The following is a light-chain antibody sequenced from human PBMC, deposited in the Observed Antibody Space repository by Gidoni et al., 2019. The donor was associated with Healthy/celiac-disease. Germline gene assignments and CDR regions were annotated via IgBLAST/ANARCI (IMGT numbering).Light chain of an antibody. J-gene: IGKJ2*01. CDR2: DAS. CDR3: QLRSNWLGYT. V-gene: IGKV3-11*01. CDR1: QSVSSY. Sequence: EIVLTQSPATLSLFPGERATLSCRASQSVSSYFAWYQQKPGQAPRLLIYDASNRATGIPGRFSGSGSGTDFTLTISSLEPEDFAVYYCQLRSNWLGYTFGQGTKLEIK.